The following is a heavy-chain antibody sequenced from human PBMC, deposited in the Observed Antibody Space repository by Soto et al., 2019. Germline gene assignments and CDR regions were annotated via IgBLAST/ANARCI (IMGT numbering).Heavy chain of an antibody. CDR3: AREMSL. V-gene: IGHV3-23*01. CDR2: SSGSGATT. D-gene: IGHD3-3*02. J-gene: IGHJ4*02. CDR1: GFTLSSYA. Sequence: GGSLRSSFAASGFTLSSYAMRWVRQAPGKVLDLVSASSGSGATTYYAYSVKGRFTISTDNSNNMLYLQMNSLRAEDTAVYYCAREMSLGGQGPLVNVSS.